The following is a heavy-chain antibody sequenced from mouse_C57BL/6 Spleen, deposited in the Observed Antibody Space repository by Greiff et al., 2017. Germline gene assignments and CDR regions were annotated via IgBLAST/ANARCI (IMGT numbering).Heavy chain of an antibody. J-gene: IGHJ4*01. CDR1: GYTFTSYW. Sequence: QVHVKQSGAELAKPGASVKLSCKASGYTFTSYWMHWVKQRPGQGLEWIGYINPSSGYTKYNQKFKDKATLTADKSSSTAYMQLSSLTYEDSAVYYCAIITTVRMDYAMDYWGQGTSVTVSS. CDR3: AIITTVRMDYAMDY. D-gene: IGHD1-1*01. CDR2: INPSSGYT. V-gene: IGHV1-7*01.